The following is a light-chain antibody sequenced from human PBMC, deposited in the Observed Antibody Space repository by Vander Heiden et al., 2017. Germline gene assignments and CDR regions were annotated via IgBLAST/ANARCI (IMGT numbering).Light chain of an antibody. Sequence: QSALTQPASVSGSPGQSITISCTGSSSDVGGYHYVSWYQQHPGKAPKLMIYDVSNRPSGVSNRFSGSKSGNTASLTISGLQAEDEADYYCSSYTSSNTLVFGGGTKLTV. CDR2: DVS. J-gene: IGLJ2*01. CDR1: SSDVGGYHY. CDR3: SSYTSSNTLV. V-gene: IGLV2-14*01.